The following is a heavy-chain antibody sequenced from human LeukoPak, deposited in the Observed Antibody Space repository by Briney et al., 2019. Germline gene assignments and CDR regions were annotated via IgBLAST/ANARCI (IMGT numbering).Heavy chain of an antibody. V-gene: IGHV3-23*01. CDR2: ISASGGNT. CDR3: AKDSTGVAATDY. CDR1: GFTFSSYA. D-gene: IGHD6-19*01. J-gene: IGHJ4*02. Sequence: GGSLRLSCAASGFTFSSYAMTWVRQAPGQGLEWVSAISASGGNTYYADSVKGRFTISRDNSKYTLYLQINSLRAEDTAVYYCAKDSTGVAATDYWGQGTLATVSS.